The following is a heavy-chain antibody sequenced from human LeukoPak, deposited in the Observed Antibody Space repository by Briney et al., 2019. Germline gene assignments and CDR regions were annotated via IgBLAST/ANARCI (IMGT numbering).Heavy chain of an antibody. D-gene: IGHD6-19*01. CDR1: GFTVSCNY. V-gene: IGHV3-66*01. Sequence: GGSLRLSCAASGFTVSCNYMSWVRQAPGRGLEWVSVIYSGGSTYYADSVKGRFTISRDNSKNTLYLQMNSLRAEDTAVYYCARDASGWYRGAFDIWGQGTMVTVSS. J-gene: IGHJ3*02. CDR2: IYSGGST. CDR3: ARDASGWYRGAFDI.